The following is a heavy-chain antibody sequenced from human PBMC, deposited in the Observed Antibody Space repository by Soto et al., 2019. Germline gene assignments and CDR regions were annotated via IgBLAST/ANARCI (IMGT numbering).Heavy chain of an antibody. V-gene: IGHV4-59*01. CDR3: ARGGYYDFWSGYSNWFDP. CDR2: IYYSGST. D-gene: IGHD3-3*01. J-gene: IGHJ5*02. CDR1: GGSISSYY. Sequence: SETLSLTCTVSGGSISSYYWSWIRQPPGKGLEWIGYIYYSGSTNYNPSLKSRVTISVDTSKNQFSLKLSSVTAADTAVYYCARGGYYDFWSGYSNWFDPWGQGTLVTISS.